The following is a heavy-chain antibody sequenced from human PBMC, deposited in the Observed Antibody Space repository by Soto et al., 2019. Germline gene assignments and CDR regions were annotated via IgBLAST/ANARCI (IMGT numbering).Heavy chain of an antibody. V-gene: IGHV4-59*01. CDR2: INDNGNT. D-gene: IGHD2-15*01. CDR1: GGSISGSY. Sequence: QVQLQESGPGMVKPSETLSLTCTVSGGSISGSYWSWIRQAPGKGLEWIGYINDNGNTNHNPSLKSRVNISLDNSKNQLSLNLNSVAAADTDVYYCARGGSNYLPLQHWGQGTLVAVSS. J-gene: IGHJ1*01. CDR3: ARGGSNYLPLQH.